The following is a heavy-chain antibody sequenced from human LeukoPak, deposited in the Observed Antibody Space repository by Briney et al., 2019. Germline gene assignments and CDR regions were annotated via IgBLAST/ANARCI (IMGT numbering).Heavy chain of an antibody. CDR1: GFTFSNYW. D-gene: IGHD2-21*01. CDR2: IKQEGSEK. CDR3: ARYSPIDY. J-gene: IGHJ4*02. Sequence: GGSLRLSCAASGFTFSNYWMTWVRQAPGKGLEWLANIKQEGSEKYYVDSVKGRFTISRDNAKNSLYLQMNSLSADDTAVYYCARYSPIDYWGQGTLVTVSS. V-gene: IGHV3-7*01.